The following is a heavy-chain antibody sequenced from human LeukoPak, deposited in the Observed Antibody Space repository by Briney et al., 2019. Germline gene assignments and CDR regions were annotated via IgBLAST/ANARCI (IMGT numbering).Heavy chain of an antibody. CDR1: GGSVSSYY. Sequence: SETLSLTCTVSGGSVSSYYWGWIRQPPGRGLEWIGYIYYSGSTNYNPSLKSRVTISVDTSKNQFSLKLSSVTAADTAVYYCARGSRWQWLNYWGQGTLVTVSS. D-gene: IGHD6-19*01. CDR2: IYYSGST. V-gene: IGHV4-59*02. CDR3: ARGSRWQWLNY. J-gene: IGHJ4*02.